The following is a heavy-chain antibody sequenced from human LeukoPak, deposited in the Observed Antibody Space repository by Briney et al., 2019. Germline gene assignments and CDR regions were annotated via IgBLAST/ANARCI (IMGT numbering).Heavy chain of an antibody. D-gene: IGHD1-7*01. J-gene: IGHJ6*02. Sequence: PSETLSPTCTVPGGSISSYYWSWIRQPPGKGLEWIGYIYYSGSTNYNPSLKSRVTISVDTSKNQFSLKLSSVTAADTAVYYCALGLPNYYYYGMDVWGQGTTVTVSS. CDR3: ALGLPNYYYYGMDV. CDR1: GGSISSYY. V-gene: IGHV4-59*01. CDR2: IYYSGST.